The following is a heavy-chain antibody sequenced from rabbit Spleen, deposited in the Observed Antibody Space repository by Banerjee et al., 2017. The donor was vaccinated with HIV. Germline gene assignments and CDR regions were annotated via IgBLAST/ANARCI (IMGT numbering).Heavy chain of an antibody. CDR3: ARDVHSSDYRFRLDV. CDR1: GFSFSSNDY. CDR2: IAGSGSGFT. Sequence: QEQLVESGGGLVQPEGSLTLTCKASGFSFSSNDYMCWVRQAPGKGLEWISCIAGSGSGFTYSATWAKGRFTCSKTSSTTVTLQMTSLTAADTATYFCARDVHSSDYRFRLDVWGQGTLVTVS. J-gene: IGHJ3*01. V-gene: IGHV1S45*01. D-gene: IGHD1-1*01.